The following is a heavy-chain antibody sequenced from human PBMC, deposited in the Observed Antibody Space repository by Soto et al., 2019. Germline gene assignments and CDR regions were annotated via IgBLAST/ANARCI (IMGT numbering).Heavy chain of an antibody. J-gene: IGHJ4*02. Sequence: EVQVLESGGGLVQPGGSLRLSCAASGFTLSSYAMNWVRQAPGKGLEWVSSMTSGGSTYYADSVKGRFTISRDTSKNTLDLQMNSLRAEDTAVYYCAKAPPGISWFGYFDCWGQGTLVTVSS. CDR2: MTSGGST. D-gene: IGHD6-13*01. CDR1: GFTLSSYA. CDR3: AKAPPGISWFGYFDC. V-gene: IGHV3-23*01.